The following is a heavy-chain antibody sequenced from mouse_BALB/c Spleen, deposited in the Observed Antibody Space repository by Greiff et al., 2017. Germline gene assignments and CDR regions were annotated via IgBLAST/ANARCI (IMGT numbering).Heavy chain of an antibody. V-gene: IGHV14-3*02. CDR3: ARHDGYYLFDY. D-gene: IGHD2-3*01. J-gene: IGHJ2*01. CDR1: GFNIKDTY. Sequence: VQLQQSGAELVKPGASVKLSCTASGFNIKDTYMHWVKQRPEQGLEWIGRIDPANGTTKYDTKFQGKATITADTSSNTAYLQLSSLTSEDTAVYCCARHDGYYLFDYWGQGTTLTVSS. CDR2: IDPANGTT.